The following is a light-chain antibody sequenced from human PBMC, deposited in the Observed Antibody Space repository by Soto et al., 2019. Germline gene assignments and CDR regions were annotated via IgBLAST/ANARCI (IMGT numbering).Light chain of an antibody. CDR3: CSYAGSSSYV. CDR2: TVT. Sequence: QSALTQPRSVSGSPGQSVTISCTGTSSDIGGYNYVSWYQQHPGKAPKLMIYTVTKRPSGVPDRFSGSKSDNTAYLTISGLHADDEADYYCCSYAGSSSYVFGTGTKVTVL. V-gene: IGLV2-11*01. J-gene: IGLJ1*01. CDR1: SSDIGGYNY.